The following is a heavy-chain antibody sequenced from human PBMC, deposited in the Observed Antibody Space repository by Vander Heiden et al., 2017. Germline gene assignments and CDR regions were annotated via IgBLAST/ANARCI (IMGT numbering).Heavy chain of an antibody. CDR2: IYWDDDK. Sequence: QITLKESGPTLVKPTQTLTLTCTFSGFSLTTNGVAVGWIRQPPGKALEWLALIYWDDDKRYSPALKSRLTITKDTSKNKVVLTMTNMDPVDTAPYYFAHSPSPGGGFDYWGHGTMVTVYS. D-gene: IGHD2-15*01. CDR1: GFSLTTNGVA. CDR3: AHSPSPGGGFDY. V-gene: IGHV2-5*02. J-gene: IGHJ4*01.